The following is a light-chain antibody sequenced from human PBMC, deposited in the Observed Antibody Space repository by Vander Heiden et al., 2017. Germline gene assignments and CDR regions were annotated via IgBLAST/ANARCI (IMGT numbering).Light chain of an antibody. CDR3: QQDDNLPNT. J-gene: IGKJ3*01. Sequence: IQMTQSPSSLSASVGDRVTITCQASQAISNYLNWYQQKPGKAPKLLIYDASNLETGVPSRFSGSGSGTDFTFTISSLHPEDVATYYCQQDDNLPNTFGHGTKVDIK. V-gene: IGKV1-33*01. CDR1: QAISNY. CDR2: DAS.